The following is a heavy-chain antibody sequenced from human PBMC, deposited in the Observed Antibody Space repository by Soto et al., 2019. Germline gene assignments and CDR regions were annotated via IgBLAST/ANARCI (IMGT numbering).Heavy chain of an antibody. CDR3: AKDRQYGDYRYNFDY. D-gene: IGHD2-21*02. CDR1: GYHFVAYY. Sequence: GSVKVCFKASGYHFVAYYMHLVRQAPGQGLEWMGWINPSSGATNFAERFQGRVTMTSDTSISTFYMEIKRLNSDDTAVYFCAKDRQYGDYRYNFDYWGQGTLVTVSS. J-gene: IGHJ4*02. V-gene: IGHV1-2*02. CDR2: INPSSGAT.